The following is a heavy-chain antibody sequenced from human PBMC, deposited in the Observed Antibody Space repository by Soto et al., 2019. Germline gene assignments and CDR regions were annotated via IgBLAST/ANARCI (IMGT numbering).Heavy chain of an antibody. V-gene: IGHV3-11*01. CDR3: ARDEDVVVPAGADV. Sequence: GGSLRLSCAASGFTFSDYYMSWIRQAPGKGLEWVSYISSSGSTIYYADSVKGRFTISRDNAKNSLYLQMNSLRAEDTAVYYCARDEDVVVPAGADVWGKGTTVTVSS. CDR2: ISSSGSTI. D-gene: IGHD2-2*01. CDR1: GFTFSDYY. J-gene: IGHJ6*04.